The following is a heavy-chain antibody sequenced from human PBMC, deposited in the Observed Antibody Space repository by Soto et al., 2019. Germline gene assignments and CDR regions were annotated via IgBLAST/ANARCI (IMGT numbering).Heavy chain of an antibody. J-gene: IGHJ1*01. D-gene: IGHD3-22*01. CDR3: ARAALPQYYYDSSGYYAGYFQH. Sequence: ESGGGVVQPGRSLRLSCAASGFTFSSYGMHWVRQAPGKGLEWVAVIWYDGSNKYYADSVKGRFTISRDNSKNTLYLQMNSLRAEDTAVYYCARAALPQYYYDSSGYYAGYFQHWGQGTLVTVSS. CDR1: GFTFSSYG. CDR2: IWYDGSNK. V-gene: IGHV3-33*01.